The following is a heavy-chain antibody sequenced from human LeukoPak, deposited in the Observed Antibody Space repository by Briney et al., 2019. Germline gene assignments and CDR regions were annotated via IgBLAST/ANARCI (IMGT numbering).Heavy chain of an antibody. CDR3: ARGGRGKSGFDY. Sequence: SQTLSLTCTVSGGSISSGGYYWSWIRQHPGKGLEWIGYTYYSGSTYYNPSLKSRVTISVDTSKNQFSLKLSSVTAADTAVYCCARGGRGKSGFDYWGQGTLVTVSS. CDR2: TYYSGST. D-gene: IGHD2-15*01. V-gene: IGHV4-31*03. CDR1: GGSISSGGYY. J-gene: IGHJ4*02.